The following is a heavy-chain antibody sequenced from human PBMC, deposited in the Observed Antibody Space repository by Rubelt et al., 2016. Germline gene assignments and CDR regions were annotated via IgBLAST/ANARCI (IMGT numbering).Heavy chain of an antibody. CDR3: ARDLLSRSRITTLDY. Sequence: GSLRLSCAASGFTVSSNSMSWVRQAPGKGLEWVSVIYSGGTTYFADSVKGRFTISRHTSENTRYLQMNILRAEDTAVYYCARDLLSRSRITTLDYWGQGTLVTVSS. V-gene: IGHV3-53*01. CDR2: IYSGGTT. CDR1: GFTVSSNS. D-gene: IGHD4-11*01. J-gene: IGHJ4*02.